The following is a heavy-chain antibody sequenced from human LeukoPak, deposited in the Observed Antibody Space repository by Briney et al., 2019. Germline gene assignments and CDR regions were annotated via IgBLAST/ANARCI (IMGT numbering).Heavy chain of an antibody. Sequence: GGSLRLSCAASGFTFSSYEMNWVRQAPGKGLVWVSRINSDGSRTSYADSVKGRFTISRDNAKNTLYLQMNSLRAEDTAVYYCARRGGQLGRVLDYWGQGTLVTVSS. V-gene: IGHV3-74*01. J-gene: IGHJ4*02. D-gene: IGHD7-27*01. CDR2: INSDGSRT. CDR1: GFTFSSYE. CDR3: ARRGGQLGRVLDY.